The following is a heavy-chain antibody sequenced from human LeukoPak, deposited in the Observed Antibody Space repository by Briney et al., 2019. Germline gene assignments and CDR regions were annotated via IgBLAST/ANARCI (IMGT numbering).Heavy chain of an antibody. CDR1: GFHFSSYA. D-gene: IGHD6-13*01. CDR3: AKDAGIAAAGTTPIDY. Sequence: GGSLRLSCAASGFHFSSYAMSWVRQAPGKGLEWVSGLSDSGDSTHYADSVKGRFTISRDNSKNTLYLQMNSLRAEDTAVYYCAKDAGIAAAGTTPIDYWGQGTLVTVFS. J-gene: IGHJ4*02. V-gene: IGHV3-23*01. CDR2: LSDSGDST.